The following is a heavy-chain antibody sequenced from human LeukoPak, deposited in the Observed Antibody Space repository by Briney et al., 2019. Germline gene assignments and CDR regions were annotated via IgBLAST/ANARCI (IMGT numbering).Heavy chain of an antibody. J-gene: IGHJ4*02. Sequence: SDTLSLTCAVSGYSISSSNWWGWIRQPPGKGLEWIGYIYYSGSTYYNPSLESRVTMSVDTSKNQFSLKLSSVTAVDTAVYYCARSPRQYSSSWYVDYWGQGTLVTVSS. CDR1: GYSISSSNW. V-gene: IGHV4-28*01. D-gene: IGHD6-13*01. CDR2: IYYSGST. CDR3: ARSPRQYSSSWYVDY.